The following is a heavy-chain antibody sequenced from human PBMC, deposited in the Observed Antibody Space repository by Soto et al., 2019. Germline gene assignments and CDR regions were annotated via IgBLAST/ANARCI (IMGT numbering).Heavy chain of an antibody. CDR1: GFTFTRYG. CDR2: IVYDGSEK. CDR3: VKDSHRVMYSTSSDRYDFYSGMDV. J-gene: IGHJ6*02. D-gene: IGHD6-6*01. V-gene: IGHV3-30*18. Sequence: QVQLVESGGGVVQPGRSLRLFCAASGFTFTRYGMHWVRQAPGKGLEWVAVIVYDGSEKHYGDAVKGRFTISRDNSKNTLYLQMNSLRADDTAVYYWVKDSHRVMYSTSSDRYDFYSGMDVWDQGTTVTVSS.